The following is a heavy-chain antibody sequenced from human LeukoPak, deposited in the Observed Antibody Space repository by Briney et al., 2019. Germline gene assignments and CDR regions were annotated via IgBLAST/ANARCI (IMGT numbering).Heavy chain of an antibody. Sequence: ASVKVSCKASGYTFTGYYMYWVRQAPGQGLEWMGWINPNSGGTNYAQKFQGRVTMTRDTSISTAYMELSRLRSDDTAVYYCARGFHPHYYDSSGYYYWGQGTLVTVSS. J-gene: IGHJ4*02. CDR1: GYTFTGYY. CDR3: ARGFHPHYYDSSGYYY. CDR2: INPNSGGT. V-gene: IGHV1-2*02. D-gene: IGHD3-22*01.